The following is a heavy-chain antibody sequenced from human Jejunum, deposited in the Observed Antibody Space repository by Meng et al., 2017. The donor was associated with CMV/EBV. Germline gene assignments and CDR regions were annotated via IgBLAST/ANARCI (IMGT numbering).Heavy chain of an antibody. D-gene: IGHD3-10*01. CDR1: GYTFTSSG. Sequence: KVSCTASGYTFTSSGISWMRQAPGQGLEWMGWISANNGNTTYARKHQGRVTMTTDTSTSTAYMELRSLKSDDTAVYYCARDSAYWGQGTLVTVSS. J-gene: IGHJ4*02. V-gene: IGHV1-18*01. CDR3: ARDSAY. CDR2: ISANNGNT.